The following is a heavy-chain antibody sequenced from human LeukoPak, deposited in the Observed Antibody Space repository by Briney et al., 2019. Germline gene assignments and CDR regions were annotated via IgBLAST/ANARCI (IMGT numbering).Heavy chain of an antibody. V-gene: IGHV3-7*01. Sequence: TGGSLRLSSAPSGFTFSSYWMSWVRQAPGKGLEWVANIKQEGSEKYCVDSVKGRYTSSRDNAKNSLYLQMNSLRAEDTAVYYCARDFAAAAKVAHWGQGTLVTVSS. CDR2: IKQEGSEK. J-gene: IGHJ4*02. D-gene: IGHD2-2*01. CDR1: GFTFSSYW. CDR3: ARDFAAAAKVAH.